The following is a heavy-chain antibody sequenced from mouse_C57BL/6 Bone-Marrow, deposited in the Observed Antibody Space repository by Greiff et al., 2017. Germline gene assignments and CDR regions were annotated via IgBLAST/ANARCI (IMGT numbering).Heavy chain of an antibody. CDR3: ARTSDGYWNYLDY. CDR2: IYPGDGDT. CDR1: GYAFSSYW. V-gene: IGHV1-80*01. D-gene: IGHD2-3*01. J-gene: IGHJ2*01. Sequence: VQLQQSGAELVKPGASVKISCKASGYAFSSYWMNWVKQRPGKGLEWIGQIYPGDGDTNYNGKFKGKATLTADKSSSTAYMQLSSLTSEDYAVYFCARTSDGYWNYLDYGGQGTTLTVSS.